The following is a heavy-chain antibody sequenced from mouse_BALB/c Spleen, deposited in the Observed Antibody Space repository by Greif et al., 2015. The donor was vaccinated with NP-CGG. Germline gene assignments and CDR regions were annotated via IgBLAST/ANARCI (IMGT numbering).Heavy chain of an antibody. V-gene: IGHV5-17*02. J-gene: IGHJ3*01. Sequence: EVQLMESGGGLVQPGGSRKLSCAASGFTFSSFGMHWVRQAPDKGLEWVAYISSGSSTIYYADTVKGRFTISRDNPKNTPFRQMARRRSEDTAEYSGGREGGVAYWGQGTLVTVSA. CDR3: GREGGVAY. CDR1: GFTFSSFG. CDR2: ISSGSSTI.